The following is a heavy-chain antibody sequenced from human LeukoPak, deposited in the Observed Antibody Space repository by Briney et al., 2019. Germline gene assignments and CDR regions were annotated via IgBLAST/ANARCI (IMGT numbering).Heavy chain of an antibody. V-gene: IGHV3-23*01. D-gene: IGHD3-22*01. J-gene: IGHJ4*02. CDR3: ATTVVVMVFDN. Sequence: GGSLRLSCAASGFTFSSYAMSWVRQAPGKGLEWVSTISGSGGSTYYADSVKGRFTISRDNSKNTLYLQMNSLRAEDTAVYYCATTVVVMVFDNWGQGTLVTVSS. CDR2: ISGSGGST. CDR1: GFTFSSYA.